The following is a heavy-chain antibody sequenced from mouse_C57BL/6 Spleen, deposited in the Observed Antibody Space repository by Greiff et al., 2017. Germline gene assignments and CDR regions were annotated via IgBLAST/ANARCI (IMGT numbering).Heavy chain of an antibody. Sequence: VQLKESGPELVKPGASVKISCKASGYSFTDYNMNWVKQSNGKSLEWIGVINPNYGTTSYNQKFKGKATLTVDQSSSTAYMQLNSLTSEDSAVYYCAKGGTTVVEMDYWGQGTSVTVSS. V-gene: IGHV1-39*01. CDR2: INPNYGTT. CDR1: GYSFTDYN. D-gene: IGHD1-1*01. CDR3: AKGGTTVVEMDY. J-gene: IGHJ4*01.